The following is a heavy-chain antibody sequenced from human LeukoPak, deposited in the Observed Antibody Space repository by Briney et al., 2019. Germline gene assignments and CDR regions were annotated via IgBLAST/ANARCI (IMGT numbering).Heavy chain of an antibody. CDR2: IKQDGSEQ. V-gene: IGHV3-7*01. D-gene: IGHD5-18*01. CDR3: ARENTAVPGGDC. Sequence: PGGSLRLSCAASGFTISTYWMSGVRQAPGKGLEWLANIKQDGSEQYYVDSVKGRFAISRDNAKNSVYLQMNGLRAEDTAVYYCARENTAVPGGDCWGQGTLVTVSS. CDR1: GFTISTYW. J-gene: IGHJ4*02.